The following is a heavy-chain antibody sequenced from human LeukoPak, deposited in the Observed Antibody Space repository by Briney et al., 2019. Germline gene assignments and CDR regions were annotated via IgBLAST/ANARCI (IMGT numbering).Heavy chain of an antibody. D-gene: IGHD2-2*01. CDR1: GYTFTGYY. CDR3: ARGDLVVPALFDY. CDR2: INPNSGGT. J-gene: IGHJ4*02. V-gene: IGHV1-2*02. Sequence: ASVKVSCKASGYTFTGYYMHWVRQAPGQGLEWMGWINPNSGGTNYAQKFQGRVTMTRDTSISTAYMELSRLRSDDTAVYYCARGDLVVPALFDYWGQGTLVTVSS.